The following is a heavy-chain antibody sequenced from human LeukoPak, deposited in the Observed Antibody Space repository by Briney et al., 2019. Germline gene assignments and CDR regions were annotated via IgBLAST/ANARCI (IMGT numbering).Heavy chain of an antibody. D-gene: IGHD1-26*01. V-gene: IGHV3-7*01. CDR1: GFTFSSYG. CDR3: GRDQASGLPLGLIDY. CDR2: IKQDGGEK. J-gene: IGHJ4*02. Sequence: GGSLRLSCAASGFTFSSYGMHWVRQAPGKGLEWVANIKQDGGEKYYVESVKGRFTISRDNAKNSLYLQMNNLRAEDTAVYYCGRDQASGLPLGLIDYWGLGTLVTVSS.